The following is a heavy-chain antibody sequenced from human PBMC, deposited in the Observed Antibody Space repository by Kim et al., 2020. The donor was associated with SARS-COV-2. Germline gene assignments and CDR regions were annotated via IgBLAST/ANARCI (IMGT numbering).Heavy chain of an antibody. CDR1: GGSISSYY. D-gene: IGHD4-17*01. CDR3: ARDYGGNRGMGFGY. CDR2: IYYSGST. Sequence: SETLSLTCTVSGGSISSYYWSWIRQPPGKGLEWIGYIYYSGSTNYNPSLKSRVTISVDTSKNQFSLKLSSVTAADTAAYYCARDYGGNRGMGFGYWGQGTLVTVSS. V-gene: IGHV4-59*01. J-gene: IGHJ4*02.